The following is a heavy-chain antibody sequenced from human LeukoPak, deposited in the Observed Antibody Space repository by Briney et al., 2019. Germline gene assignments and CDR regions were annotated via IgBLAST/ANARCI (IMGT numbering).Heavy chain of an antibody. CDR2: IYNSGST. Sequence: SETLSLTCTVYGGSISNYYWTWIRQPPGKGLEWIGYIYNSGSTNYNPSLKSRVTISVDTSKNQFSLKLSSVTAADTAVYYCARVGDYALKDWGQGNLVTVSS. CDR1: GGSISNYY. J-gene: IGHJ4*02. CDR3: ARVGDYALKD. D-gene: IGHD4-17*01. V-gene: IGHV4-59*01.